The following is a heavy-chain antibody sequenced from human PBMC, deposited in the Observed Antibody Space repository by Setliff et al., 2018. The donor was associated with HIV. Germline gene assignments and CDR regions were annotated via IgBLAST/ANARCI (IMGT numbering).Heavy chain of an antibody. CDR1: GGSISSYY. D-gene: IGHD1-26*01. CDR3: ATSMGASPYLRH. V-gene: IGHV4-34*01. J-gene: IGHJ1*01. CDR2: INHSGST. Sequence: SETLSLTCTVSGGSISSYYWSWIRQSPGKGLEWIGEINHSGSTNYNPALKSRVSISVDTAKNQFSLKLSSVTAADTAVYYCATSMGASPYLRHWGQGTLVTVSS.